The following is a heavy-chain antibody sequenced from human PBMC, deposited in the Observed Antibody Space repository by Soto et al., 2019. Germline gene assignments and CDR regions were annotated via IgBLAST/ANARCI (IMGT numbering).Heavy chain of an antibody. J-gene: IGHJ6*01. D-gene: IGHD3-16*01. Sequence: QVQLQESCPGLVKPSATLSLICIVSRDSVTSGPYSWNLFWQPPVTGLEWLVLIFFTGATNYSPSLKTLVTTSVERSKSQLQLKLTSVMAAGSAIYSCASARCDMGGSSFGRRLDVLGQGPKVTFSA. CDR2: IFFTGAT. CDR1: RDSVTSGPYS. V-gene: IGHV4-61*01. CDR3: ASARCDMGGSSFGRRLDV.